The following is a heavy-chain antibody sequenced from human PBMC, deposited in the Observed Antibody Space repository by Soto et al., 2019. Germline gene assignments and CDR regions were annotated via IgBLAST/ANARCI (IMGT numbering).Heavy chain of an antibody. CDR1: GYTFTSYA. D-gene: IGHD3-10*01. CDR2: INAGNGNT. CDR3: EREGSGSYYNYYYYGMDV. V-gene: IGHV1-3*01. Sequence: ASVKVSCKASGYTFTSYAMHWVRQAPGQRLEWMGWINAGNGNTKYSQKFQGRVTITRDTSASTAYMELNSLRSEDTAVYNCEREGSGSYYNYYYYGMDVWGKGTTVTVPS. J-gene: IGHJ6*04.